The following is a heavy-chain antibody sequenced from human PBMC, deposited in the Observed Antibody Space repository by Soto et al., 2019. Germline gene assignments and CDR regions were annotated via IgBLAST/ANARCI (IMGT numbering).Heavy chain of an antibody. D-gene: IGHD6-13*01. CDR2: INVYNGNT. Sequence: GASVKVSCKASGYTFTSYGISWVRQAPGQGLEWMGWINVYNGNTNYAQKFQGRVTMTTDTSTSTAYMELSSLRSEDTAVYYCASSHIAAAPYRMDVWGQGTTVTVSS. CDR3: ASSHIAAAPYRMDV. CDR1: GYTFTSYG. V-gene: IGHV1-18*01. J-gene: IGHJ6*02.